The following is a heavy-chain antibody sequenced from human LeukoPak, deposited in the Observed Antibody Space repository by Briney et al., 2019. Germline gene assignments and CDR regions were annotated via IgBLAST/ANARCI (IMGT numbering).Heavy chain of an antibody. CDR1: GPSITSNNYY. Sequence: PSETLSLTCTVSGPSITSNNYYWNWIRQPAGKGLERIGRIYSRGTTNYNPSLKSRVTISLGTSNNHFSLRLSSVTAADTAIYYCAREGDWSSLDFWGQGTLVAVSS. J-gene: IGHJ4*02. D-gene: IGHD2-21*01. V-gene: IGHV4-61*02. CDR3: AREGDWSSLDF. CDR2: IYSRGTT.